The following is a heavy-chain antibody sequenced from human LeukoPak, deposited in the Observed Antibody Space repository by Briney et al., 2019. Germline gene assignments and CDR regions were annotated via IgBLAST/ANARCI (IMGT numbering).Heavy chain of an antibody. Sequence: PSGTLSLTCSVSGGSISSSNWWSWVRQPPGKGLEWIGEIYHRGSTNYNPSLKSRVTISVDKSKNQFSLKLSSVTAADTAVYYCARDPDSAAAAGYYFDYWGQGTLVTVSS. J-gene: IGHJ4*02. CDR3: ARDPDSAAAAGYYFDY. CDR1: GGSISSSNW. CDR2: IYHRGST. V-gene: IGHV4-4*02. D-gene: IGHD6-13*01.